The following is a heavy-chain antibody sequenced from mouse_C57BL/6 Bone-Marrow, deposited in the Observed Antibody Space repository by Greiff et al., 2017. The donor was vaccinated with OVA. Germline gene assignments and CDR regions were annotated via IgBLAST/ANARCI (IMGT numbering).Heavy chain of an antibody. J-gene: IGHJ1*03. CDR2: SRNKANDYTT. CDR1: GFTFSDFY. CDR3: ARDAPYYYGSSPSYWYFDV. Sequence: EVQVVESGGGLVQSGRSLRLSCATSGFTFSDFYMEWVRQAPGKGLEWIAASRNKANDYTTEYSASVKGRFIVSRDTSQSILYLQMNALRAEDTAIYYCARDAPYYYGSSPSYWYFDVWGTGTTVTVSS. V-gene: IGHV7-1*01. D-gene: IGHD1-1*01.